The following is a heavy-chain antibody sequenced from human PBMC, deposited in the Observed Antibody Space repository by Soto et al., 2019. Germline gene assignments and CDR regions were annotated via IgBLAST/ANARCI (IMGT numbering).Heavy chain of an antibody. V-gene: IGHV4-31*03. J-gene: IGHJ4*02. CDR3: ARLRGSWLHTNFDY. Sequence: SETLSLTCTVSGGSISSGGYYWSWIRQHPGKGLEWIGYIYYSGSTYYNPSLKSRVTISVDTSKNQFSLKLSSVTAADTAVYYCARLRGSWLHTNFDYWGQGTLVTVSS. CDR1: GGSISSGGYY. CDR2: IYYSGST. D-gene: IGHD6-13*01.